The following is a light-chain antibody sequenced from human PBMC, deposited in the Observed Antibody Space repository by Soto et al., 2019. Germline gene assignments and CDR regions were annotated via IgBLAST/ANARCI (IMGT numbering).Light chain of an antibody. CDR3: QQYDNLPLN. V-gene: IGKV3D-7*01. CDR1: QSVSSGY. J-gene: IGKJ4*01. Sequence: EIVLTQSPGTVSLSRGERATLSCRASQSVSSGYLAWYQQKPGPAPRLLIYGASTRATGIPARFSGSGSGTEFTLTISSLQTEDFAVYSCQQYDNLPLNFGGGTKVDIK. CDR2: GAS.